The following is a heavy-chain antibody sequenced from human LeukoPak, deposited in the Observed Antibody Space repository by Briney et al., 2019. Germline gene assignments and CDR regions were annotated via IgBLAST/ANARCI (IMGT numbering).Heavy chain of an antibody. CDR3: ARDFRNTMIVVGYYFDY. Sequence: PGGSLRLSCAASGFTFSTSWMYWVRQAPGKGLVWVSRIKSDGSSTSYADSVKGRFTISRDNAKNSLYLQMNSLRAEDTAVYYCARDFRNTMIVVGYYFDYWGQGALVTVSS. CDR1: GFTFSTSW. J-gene: IGHJ4*02. D-gene: IGHD3-22*01. V-gene: IGHV3-74*01. CDR2: IKSDGSST.